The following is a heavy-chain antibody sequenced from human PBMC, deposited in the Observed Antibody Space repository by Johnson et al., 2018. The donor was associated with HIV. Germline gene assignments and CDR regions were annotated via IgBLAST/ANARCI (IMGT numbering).Heavy chain of an antibody. Sequence: QVQLVESGGGVVQPGRSLRLSCAASGFTFSTYGMHWVRQAPGKGLEWVAVMWYDGSNKYYADSVKGRFTISRDNSKNTLYMQMNSLRADDTAVYDCAKDQWRSSWTNDAFDSWGQGTMVTVSS. J-gene: IGHJ3*02. CDR1: GFTFSTYG. CDR3: AKDQWRSSWTNDAFDS. V-gene: IGHV3-33*06. D-gene: IGHD6-13*01. CDR2: MWYDGSNK.